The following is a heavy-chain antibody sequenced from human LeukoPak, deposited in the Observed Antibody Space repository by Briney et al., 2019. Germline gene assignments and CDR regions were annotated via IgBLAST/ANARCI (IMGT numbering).Heavy chain of an antibody. CDR1: GYTLTELS. D-gene: IGHD1-26*01. Sequence: ASVKVSCKVSGYTLTELSMHWVRQAPGKGLEWMGGFDPEDGETIYAQKFQGRVTMTEDTSTDTAYMELSSLRSEDTAVYYCASGLGATRLVPFDYWGQGTLVTVSS. CDR2: FDPEDGET. CDR3: ASGLGATRLVPFDY. V-gene: IGHV1-24*01. J-gene: IGHJ4*02.